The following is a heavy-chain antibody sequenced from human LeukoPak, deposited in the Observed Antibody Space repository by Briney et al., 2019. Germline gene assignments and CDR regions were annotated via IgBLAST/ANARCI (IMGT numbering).Heavy chain of an antibody. J-gene: IGHJ4*02. CDR3: ARGRNSGSFIIDY. D-gene: IGHD3-10*01. V-gene: IGHV3-23*01. Sequence: PGGSLRLSCAASGFTFSSYAMSWVRQAPGKGLEWVSAISGSGGSTYYADSVKGRFTISRDNSKNTLYLQMNSLGTEDTAVYYCARGRNSGSFIIDYWGQGTLVTVSS. CDR1: GFTFSSYA. CDR2: ISGSGGST.